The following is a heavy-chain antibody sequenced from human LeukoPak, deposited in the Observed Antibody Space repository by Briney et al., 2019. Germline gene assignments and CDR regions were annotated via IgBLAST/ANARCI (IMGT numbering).Heavy chain of an antibody. CDR3: ARVHKNWNYVLYYFDY. CDR2: INHSGST. J-gene: IGHJ4*02. Sequence: SETLSLTCADYGGSFNGYYWSWIRQPPGKGLEWIREINHSGSTNYNPSLKSRVTISVDTSKNQFSLKLSSVTAADTAVYYCARVHKNWNYVLYYFDYWGQGTLVTVSS. V-gene: IGHV4-34*01. D-gene: IGHD1-7*01. CDR1: GGSFNGYY.